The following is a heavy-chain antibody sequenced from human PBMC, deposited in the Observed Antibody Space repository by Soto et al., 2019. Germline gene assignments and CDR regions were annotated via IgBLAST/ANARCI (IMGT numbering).Heavy chain of an antibody. CDR1: GFTFSSYA. V-gene: IGHV3-23*01. CDR2: ISGSGGST. Sequence: PGGSLRLSCAASGFTFSSYAMSWVRQAPGKGLEWVSAISGSGGSTYYADSVKGRFTISRDNSKNTLYLQMNSLRAEDTAVYYCAKSYEWLRIMHYFDYWGQGTLVTVSS. CDR3: AKSYEWLRIMHYFDY. J-gene: IGHJ4*02. D-gene: IGHD5-12*01.